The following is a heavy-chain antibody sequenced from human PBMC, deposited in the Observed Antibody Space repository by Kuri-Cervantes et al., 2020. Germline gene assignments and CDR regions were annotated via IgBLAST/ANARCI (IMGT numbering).Heavy chain of an antibody. CDR2: IFSNDEK. Sequence: SGPTLVKPTETLTLTCTASGFSLSNARMGVSWIRQPPGKALEWLAHIFSNDEKSYSTSLKSRLTITKDTSKNQVVLTMTNMDPVDTATYYCAHSLTMRPQYEYFQHWGQGTLVTVSS. V-gene: IGHV2-26*01. CDR1: GFSLSNARMG. J-gene: IGHJ1*01. CDR3: AHSLTMRPQYEYFQH. D-gene: IGHD4/OR15-4a*01.